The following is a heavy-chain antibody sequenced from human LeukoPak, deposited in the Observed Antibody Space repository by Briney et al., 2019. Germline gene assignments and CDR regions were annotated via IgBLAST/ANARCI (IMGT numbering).Heavy chain of an antibody. D-gene: IGHD4-4*01. CDR3: ARQRTTVPDY. J-gene: IGHJ4*02. Sequence: SETLSLTRTVSGGSISSSSYYWGWIRQPPGKGLEWIGSIYYSGSTYYNPSLKSRVTISVDTSKNQFSLKLSSVTAADTAVYYCARQRTTVPDYWGQGTLVTVSS. CDR2: IYYSGST. V-gene: IGHV4-39*01. CDR1: GGSISSSSYY.